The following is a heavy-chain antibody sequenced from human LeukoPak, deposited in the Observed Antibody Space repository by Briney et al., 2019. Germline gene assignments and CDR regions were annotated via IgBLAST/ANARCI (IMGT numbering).Heavy chain of an antibody. J-gene: IGHJ5*02. CDR1: GFPFGDFA. CDR3: AKEASGWYEQNWFDP. Sequence: PGGSLRLSCAASGFPFGDFAMTWVRQVPGGGLQWVSTITRSGQNTYYADSVKGRFTISRDDYKGMLYLQMNSLRAEDTAVYYCAKEASGWYEQNWFDPWGRGTLVTVSS. CDR2: ITRSGQNT. V-gene: IGHV3-23*01. D-gene: IGHD6-19*01.